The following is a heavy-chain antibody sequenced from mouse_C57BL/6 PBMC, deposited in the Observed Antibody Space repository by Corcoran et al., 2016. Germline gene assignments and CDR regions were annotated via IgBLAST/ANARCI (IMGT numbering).Heavy chain of an antibody. CDR2: IYPGSGNT. CDR1: GYTFTDYY. Sequence: QVQLKQSGAELVRPGASVKLSCNASGYTFTDYYINWVKQRPGQGLEWIARIYPGSGNTYYNEKFKGKATLTAEKSSSTAYMQLSSLTSEDSAVYFCARANWDSPDYWGQGTTLTVSS. CDR3: ARANWDSPDY. V-gene: IGHV1-76*01. J-gene: IGHJ2*01. D-gene: IGHD4-1*01.